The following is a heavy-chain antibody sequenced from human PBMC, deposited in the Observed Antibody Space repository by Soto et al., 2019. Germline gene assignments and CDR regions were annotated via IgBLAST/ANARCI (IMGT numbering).Heavy chain of an antibody. D-gene: IGHD2-8*01. V-gene: IGHV3-7*05. J-gene: IGHJ3*02. CDR3: ARDVSPGTSTLYLDAFEI. CDR2: IKKDGSRT. Sequence: EAQLVESGGGLVQPGGSLRLSCAASGFSLGSYWMTWVRQATGKGLEWVANIKKDGSRTSYLDSVRGRFTISRDNVGNSLSLQMDSLRAEDTGLYFCARDVSPGTSTLYLDAFEIGGQGTMVTVSS. CDR1: GFSLGSYW.